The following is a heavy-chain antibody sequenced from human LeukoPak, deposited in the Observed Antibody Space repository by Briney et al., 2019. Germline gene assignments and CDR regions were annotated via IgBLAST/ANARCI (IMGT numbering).Heavy chain of an antibody. CDR3: AARSGYYYTAFRY. D-gene: IGHD3-22*01. Sequence: GGSLRLSCAASGFTFSSYAMNWVRQAPGKGLEWVSAISGSGGSTYYADSVKGRFTISRDNSKNTLYLQMNSLRAEDTAVFYCAARSGYYYTAFRYWGQGTLVTVSS. J-gene: IGHJ4*02. CDR1: GFTFSSYA. V-gene: IGHV3-23*01. CDR2: ISGSGGST.